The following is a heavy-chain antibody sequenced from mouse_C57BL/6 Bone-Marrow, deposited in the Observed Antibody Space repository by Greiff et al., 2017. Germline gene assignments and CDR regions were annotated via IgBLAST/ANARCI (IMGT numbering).Heavy chain of an antibody. J-gene: IGHJ1*03. Sequence: ESGPGLVKPSQSLSLTCSVTGYSITSGYYWNWIRQFPGNKLEWMGYISYDGSNNSNPSLKNRISITRDTSKNQFFLKLNSVTTEDTATYYCARDPYYGWYFDVWGTGTTVTVSS. CDR3: ARDPYYGWYFDV. D-gene: IGHD2-10*01. CDR1: GYSITSGYY. V-gene: IGHV3-6*01. CDR2: ISYDGSN.